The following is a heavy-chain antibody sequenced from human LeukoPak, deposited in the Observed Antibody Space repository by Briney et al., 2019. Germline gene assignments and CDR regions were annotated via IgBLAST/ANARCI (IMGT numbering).Heavy chain of an antibody. CDR3: ARQAVCSGDCYYRHFDY. Sequence: GGSLRLSCAASGFSFSSFTLNWVRQAPGKGLEWASYITNTGKTTLYADSVKGRFTISRDNAQESLFLQMDSLRAEDTAVYYCARQAVCSGDCYYRHFDYWGQGVLVAVSS. D-gene: IGHD2-21*02. V-gene: IGHV3-48*01. J-gene: IGHJ4*02. CDR2: ITNTGKTT. CDR1: GFSFSSFT.